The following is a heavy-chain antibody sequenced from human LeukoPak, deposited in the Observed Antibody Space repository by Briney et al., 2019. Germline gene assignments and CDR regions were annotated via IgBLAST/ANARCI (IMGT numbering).Heavy chain of an antibody. CDR3: ARPTHYYYYYMDV. CDR1: GGSISSSSYY. Sequence: PSETLSLTCTVSGGSISSSSYYWGWIRQPPGKGLAWIGSIYYSGSTYYNPSLKSRATISVDTSKNQFPLKLSSVTAADTAVYYCARPTHYYYYYMDVWGKGATVTVSS. J-gene: IGHJ6*03. V-gene: IGHV4-39*01. CDR2: IYYSGST.